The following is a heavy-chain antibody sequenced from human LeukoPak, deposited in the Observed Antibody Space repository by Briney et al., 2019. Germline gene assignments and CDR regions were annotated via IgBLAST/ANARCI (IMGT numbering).Heavy chain of an antibody. D-gene: IGHD3-16*02. V-gene: IGHV4-59*12. Sequence: SETLSLTCTVSGGSISSYYWSWIRQPPGKGLEWIGYIYYSGSTNYNPSLKSRVTISVDTSKNQFSLKLSSVTAADTAVYYCAGETDYVWGSYRPAYFQHWGQGTLVTVSS. J-gene: IGHJ1*01. CDR3: AGETDYVWGSYRPAYFQH. CDR1: GGSISSYY. CDR2: IYYSGST.